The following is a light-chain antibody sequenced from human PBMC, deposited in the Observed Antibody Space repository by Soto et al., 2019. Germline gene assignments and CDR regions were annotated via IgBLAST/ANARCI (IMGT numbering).Light chain of an antibody. CDR3: QQCNVWPLT. V-gene: IGKV3-15*01. Sequence: EIMLSLSPGTLSLYPGERATLSCRPSQSVGSNLAWYQQKPGQAPRLLIYGASTRATGIPARFSGSGSGTDFTLTISSLQSEDFAVYYCQQCNVWPLTFGGRTMADVK. J-gene: IGKJ4*01. CDR2: GAS. CDR1: QSVGSN.